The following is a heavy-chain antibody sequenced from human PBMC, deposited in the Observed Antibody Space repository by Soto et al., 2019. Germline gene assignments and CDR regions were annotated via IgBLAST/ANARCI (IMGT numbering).Heavy chain of an antibody. V-gene: IGHV3-53*01. D-gene: IGHD3-10*01. CDR3: AREGNYYGSGSYYRDYYYGMDV. J-gene: IGHJ6*02. CDR1: GFTVSSNY. Sequence: GGSLRLSCAASGFTVSSNYMSWVRQAPGKGLEWVSVIYSGGSTYYADSVKGRFTISRDNSKDTLYLQMNSLRAEDTAVYYCAREGNYYGSGSYYRDYYYGMDVWGQGTTVTVSS. CDR2: IYSGGST.